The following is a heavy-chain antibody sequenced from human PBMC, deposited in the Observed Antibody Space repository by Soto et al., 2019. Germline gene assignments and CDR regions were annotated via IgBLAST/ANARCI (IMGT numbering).Heavy chain of an antibody. Sequence: GGSLRLSCAASGFTFVTSWMHWVRQVSGKGLEWVSRINADGPSTSYAHSVKDRLTISRDNAKHSLFPQMNSLRAVDTAVYFCTCHPPRGDYNKYATNYWGQGTQVTVSS. CDR2: INADGPST. V-gene: IGHV3-74*01. D-gene: IGHD4-4*01. J-gene: IGHJ4*02. CDR1: GFTFVTSW. CDR3: TCHPPRGDYNKYATNY.